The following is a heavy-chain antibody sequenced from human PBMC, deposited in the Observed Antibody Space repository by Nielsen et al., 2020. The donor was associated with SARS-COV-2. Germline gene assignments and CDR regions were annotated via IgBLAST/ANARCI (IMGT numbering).Heavy chain of an antibody. CDR2: IDPSDSYT. Sequence: GESLKISCKGSGYSFTSYWISWVRQMPGKGLEWMGRIDPSDSYTNYSPSFQGHVTISADKSISTAYLQWSSLKASDTAMYYCASIEYSSSYYYYGMDIWGKGTTVTVSS. V-gene: IGHV5-10-1*01. J-gene: IGHJ6*04. CDR3: ASIEYSSSYYYYGMDI. CDR1: GYSFTSYW. D-gene: IGHD6-6*01.